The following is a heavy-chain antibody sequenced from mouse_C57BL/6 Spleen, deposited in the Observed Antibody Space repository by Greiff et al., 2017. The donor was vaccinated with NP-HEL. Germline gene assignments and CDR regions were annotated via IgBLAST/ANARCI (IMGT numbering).Heavy chain of an antibody. CDR1: GYSFTDYN. J-gene: IGHJ1*03. D-gene: IGHD1-1*01. V-gene: IGHV1-39*01. CDR2: INPNYGTT. Sequence: VQLKESGPELVKPGASVKISCKASGYSFTDYNMNWVKQSNGKSLEWIGVINPNYGTTSYNQKFKGKATLTVDQSSSTAYMQLNSLTSEDSAVYYCAREGSITTVVRYFDVWGTGTTVTVSS. CDR3: AREGSITTVVRYFDV.